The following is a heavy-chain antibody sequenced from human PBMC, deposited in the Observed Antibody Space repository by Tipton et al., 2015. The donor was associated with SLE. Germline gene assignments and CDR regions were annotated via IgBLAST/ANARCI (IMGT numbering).Heavy chain of an antibody. J-gene: IGHJ3*02. CDR3: ARDGLTIFGVVSAFDI. V-gene: IGHV4-59*11. D-gene: IGHD3-3*01. CDR2: SYYSGST. CDR1: GGSISSHY. Sequence: TLSLTCTVSGGSISSHYWSWIRQPPGKGLEWIGYSYYSGSTNYNPSLKSRVTMSVDTSKNQFSLKVSSVTAADTAVYYCARDGLTIFGVVSAFDIWGQGTMVTVSS.